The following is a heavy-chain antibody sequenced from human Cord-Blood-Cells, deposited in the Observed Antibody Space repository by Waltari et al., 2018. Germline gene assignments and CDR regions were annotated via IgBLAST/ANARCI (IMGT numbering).Heavy chain of an antibody. CDR1: VGTFSSYA. Sequence: QVQLVQSGAAVKKPGSSVKVSCKASVGTFSSYAISWVRQAPGQGLEWMGGVIPIFGTENYAQKFQCRVTITADKSTSTAYMELSSLRSEDTAVYYCAFDLVATIQQMAWGQGTLVTVSS. J-gene: IGHJ4*02. CDR3: AFDLVATIQQMA. D-gene: IGHD5-12*01. V-gene: IGHV1-69*06. CDR2: VIPIFGTE.